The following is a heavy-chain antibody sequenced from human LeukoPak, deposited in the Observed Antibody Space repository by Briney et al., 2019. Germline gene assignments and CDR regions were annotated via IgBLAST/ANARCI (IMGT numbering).Heavy chain of an antibody. Sequence: ASVKVSCKASGGTFSSYAISWVRQAPGQGLEWMGGIIPIFGTANYAQKFQGRVTITADKSTSTAYMELSSLRSEDTAVYYCARTGLLQKPGGYFAYGGQGTLVTVPS. CDR2: IIPIFGTA. D-gene: IGHD3-22*01. CDR3: ARTGLLQKPGGYFAY. V-gene: IGHV1-69*06. J-gene: IGHJ4*02. CDR1: GGTFSSYA.